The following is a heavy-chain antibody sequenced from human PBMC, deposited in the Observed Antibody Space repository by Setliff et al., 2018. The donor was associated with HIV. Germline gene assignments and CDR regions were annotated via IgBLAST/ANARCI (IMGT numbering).Heavy chain of an antibody. J-gene: IGHJ4*01. Sequence: SETLSLTCTVSGGSISSYYWSWIRQPAGKGLEWIGRIYTSGSTNYNPSLKSRVTMSIDTSKKQFSLKLASVTATDTAMYYCARVAFYGPGSHDYFDHWGHGILVTVSS. CDR1: GGSISSYY. V-gene: IGHV4-4*07. CDR3: ARVAFYGPGSHDYFDH. D-gene: IGHD3-10*01. CDR2: IYTSGST.